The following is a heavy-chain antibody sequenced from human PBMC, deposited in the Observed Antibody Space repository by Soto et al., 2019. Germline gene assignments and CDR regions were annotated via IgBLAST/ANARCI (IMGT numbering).Heavy chain of an antibody. CDR2: IIPILGIA. CDR1: GGTFSSYT. V-gene: IGHV1-69*02. J-gene: IGHJ4*02. D-gene: IGHD6-19*01. Sequence: SVKVSCKASGGTFSSYTISWVRQAPGQGLEWMERIIPILGIANYAQKFQGRVTITADKSTSTAYMELSSLRSEDTAVYYCVKIAVAGTGYFDYWGQGTLVTVSS. CDR3: VKIAVAGTGYFDY.